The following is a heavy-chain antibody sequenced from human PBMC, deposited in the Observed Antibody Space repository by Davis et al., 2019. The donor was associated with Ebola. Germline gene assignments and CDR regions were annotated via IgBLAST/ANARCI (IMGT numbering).Heavy chain of an antibody. J-gene: IGHJ4*02. CDR2: INAGNGNT. V-gene: IGHV1-3*01. D-gene: IGHD6-19*01. CDR3: ARDIGQWLVS. Sequence: AASVKVSCKASGYTFTSYAMHWVRQAPGQRLEWMGWINAGNGNTKYSQKFQGRVTITRDTSTSTAYMELRSLRSDDTAVYYCARDIGQWLVSWGQGTLVTVSS. CDR1: GYTFTSYA.